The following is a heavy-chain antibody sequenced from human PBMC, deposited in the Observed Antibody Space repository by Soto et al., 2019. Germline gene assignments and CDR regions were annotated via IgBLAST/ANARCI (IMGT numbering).Heavy chain of an antibody. J-gene: IGHJ6*02. CDR3: AREEGYGGYYYYGMDV. D-gene: IGHD5-12*01. CDR1: GGTFSSYT. CDR2: IIPILGIA. Sequence: SVKVSCKASGGTFSSYTISWGRQAPGQGLEWMGRIIPILGIANYAQKFQGRVTITADKSTSTAYMELSSLRSEDTAVYYCAREEGYGGYYYYGMDVWGQGTTVTVSS. V-gene: IGHV1-69*04.